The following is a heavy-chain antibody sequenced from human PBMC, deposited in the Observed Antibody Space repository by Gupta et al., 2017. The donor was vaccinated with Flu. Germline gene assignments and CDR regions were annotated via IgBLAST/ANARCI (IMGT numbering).Heavy chain of an antibody. CDR3: ARNRGWEQFDY. J-gene: IGHJ4*02. CDR1: GFTFSDSG. D-gene: IGHD3-10*01. V-gene: IGHV3-7*01. Sequence: EVQLVEYGGGLVQPGGSLRLSCAASGFTFSDSGTNWVRQAPGKGLEWVANINQDGSTKNYVDSLKGRFTVSKDNAKNSLYLQMDSLRAEDTAVYFCARNRGWEQFDYWGQGTLVTVSS. CDR2: INQDGSTK.